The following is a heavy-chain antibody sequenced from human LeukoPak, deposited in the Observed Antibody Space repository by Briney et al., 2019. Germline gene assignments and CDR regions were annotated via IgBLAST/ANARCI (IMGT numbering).Heavy chain of an antibody. CDR1: GGTFSSYA. Sequence: SVKVSCKASGGTFSSYAISWVRQAPGQGLEWMGGIIPIFGTANYAQKFQGRVTITADKSTSTAYMELSSLRSEDTAVYYCARERGSYDFWSGYRPFDPWGQGTLVTVSS. CDR2: IIPIFGTA. V-gene: IGHV1-69*06. D-gene: IGHD3-3*01. J-gene: IGHJ5*02. CDR3: ARERGSYDFWSGYRPFDP.